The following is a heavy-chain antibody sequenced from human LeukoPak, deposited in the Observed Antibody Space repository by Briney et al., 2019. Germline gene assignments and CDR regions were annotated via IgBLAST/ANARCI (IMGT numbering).Heavy chain of an antibody. J-gene: IGHJ3*02. CDR3: AKDWPYYDFWNPDAFDI. Sequence: SCKASGYTFTSYAMSWVRQAPGKGLEWVSAISGSGGSTYYADSVKGRFTISRDNSKNTLYLQMNSLRAEDTAVYYCAKDWPYYDFWNPDAFDIWGQGTMVTVSS. CDR1: GYTFTSYA. CDR2: ISGSGGST. D-gene: IGHD3-3*01. V-gene: IGHV3-23*01.